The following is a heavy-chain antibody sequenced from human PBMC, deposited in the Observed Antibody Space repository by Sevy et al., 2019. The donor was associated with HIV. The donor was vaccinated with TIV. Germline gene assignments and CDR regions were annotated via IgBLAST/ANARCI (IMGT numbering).Heavy chain of an antibody. D-gene: IGHD2-2*01. CDR2: ISSSGGST. V-gene: IGHV3-23*01. CDR1: GFTFNNYA. Sequence: GGSLRLSCAASGFTFNNYAMSWVRQAPGKGLEWVSAISSSGGSTYYADSVKGRFTISRDNSKNTLYLQMNSLRAEDTAIYDSAKDEKDQLPQGNFDYWGQGTLVTVSS. J-gene: IGHJ4*02. CDR3: AKDEKDQLPQGNFDY.